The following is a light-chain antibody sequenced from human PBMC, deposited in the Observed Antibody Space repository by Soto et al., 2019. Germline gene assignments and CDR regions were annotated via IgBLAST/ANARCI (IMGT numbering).Light chain of an antibody. J-gene: IGLJ2*01. V-gene: IGLV1-40*01. CDR3: QSYDSSMRGVV. CDR1: SSNIGAGYD. CDR2: GNS. Sequence: QAVVTQPPSVSGAPGQRVTISCTGSSSNIGAGYDVHWYQQLPGTAPKLLIYGNSNRPSGVPDRLSGTKSGTSASLAITGLQAEDVADYYCQSYDSSMRGVVFGGGTQLAVL.